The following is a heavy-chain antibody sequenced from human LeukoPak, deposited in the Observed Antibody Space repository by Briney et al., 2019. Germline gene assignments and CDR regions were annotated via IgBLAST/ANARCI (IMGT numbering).Heavy chain of an antibody. CDR2: ISYDGSNK. V-gene: IGHV3-30*18. CDR3: AKDLPGRLKMMDV. CDR1: GFTFSSYG. J-gene: IGHJ6*04. Sequence: GGSLRLSCAASGFTFSSYGMHWVRQAPGKGLEWVAVISYDGSNKYYADSVKGRFTISRDNSKNTLYLQMNSLRAEDTAVYYCAKDLPGRLKMMDVWGKGTTVTVSS. D-gene: IGHD5-12*01.